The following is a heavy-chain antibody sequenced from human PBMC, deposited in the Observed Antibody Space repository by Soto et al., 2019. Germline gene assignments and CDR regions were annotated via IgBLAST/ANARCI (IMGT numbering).Heavy chain of an antibody. CDR1: GFTFSSYA. CDR3: ARGTSSLYFDY. D-gene: IGHD2-2*01. V-gene: IGHV3-30-3*01. Sequence: QVQLVESGGGVVQPGRSLRLSCAASGFTFSSYAMHWVRQAPGKGLEWVAVISYDGSNKYYADSVKGRFTISRDNSKNTLYLQMNSLRAEDTAVYYCARGTSSLYFDYWGQGTLVTVSS. J-gene: IGHJ4*02. CDR2: ISYDGSNK.